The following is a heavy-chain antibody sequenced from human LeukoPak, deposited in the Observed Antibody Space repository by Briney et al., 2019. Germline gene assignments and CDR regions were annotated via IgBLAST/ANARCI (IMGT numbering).Heavy chain of an antibody. Sequence: GGSLRLSCAASGFTFGTSAMHWVRQAPGKGLEWVALISFDGSDKYYTDSVKGRFTISRDNSKSTLYLEMVSLRVEDTAVYYCASEGNTALILRGDYFDYWGQGTLVTVSS. J-gene: IGHJ4*02. V-gene: IGHV3-30*04. CDR2: ISFDGSDK. D-gene: IGHD5-18*01. CDR3: ASEGNTALILRGDYFDY. CDR1: GFTFGTSA.